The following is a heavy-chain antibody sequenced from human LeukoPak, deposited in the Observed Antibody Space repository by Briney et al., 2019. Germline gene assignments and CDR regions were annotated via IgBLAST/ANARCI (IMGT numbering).Heavy chain of an antibody. Sequence: SETLSLTCAVYGGSFSGYYWSWIRQPPGKGLEWIGEINHSGSTNYNPSLKSRVTISVDTSKNQFSLKLSSVTAADTAVYYCARAGRYYDFWSGYGLGYYYYYMDVWGKGTTVTVSS. D-gene: IGHD3-3*01. V-gene: IGHV4-34*01. CDR1: GGSFSGYY. CDR2: INHSGST. J-gene: IGHJ6*03. CDR3: ARAGRYYDFWSGYGLGYYYYYMDV.